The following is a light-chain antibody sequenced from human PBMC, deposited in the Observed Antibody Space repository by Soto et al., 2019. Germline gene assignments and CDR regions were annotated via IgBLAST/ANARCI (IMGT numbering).Light chain of an antibody. Sequence: EIVMTQSPPTLSVSPGERATLSCKSSQSVLYSSNNKNYLAWYQQKPGQPPKLLIYWASTRESGVPDRFSGSGSGTDFTLTISSLQAEDVAVYYCQQYYSTPWTFGQGTKVDI. CDR2: WAS. CDR3: QQYYSTPWT. V-gene: IGKV4-1*01. J-gene: IGKJ1*01. CDR1: QSVLYSSNNKNY.